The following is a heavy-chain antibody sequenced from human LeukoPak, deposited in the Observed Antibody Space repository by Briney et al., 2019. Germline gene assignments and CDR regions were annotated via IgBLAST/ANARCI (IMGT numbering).Heavy chain of an antibody. CDR1: GGAIRSQY. D-gene: IGHD2-2*01. V-gene: IGHV4-59*11. J-gene: IGHJ3*02. CDR2: IYYTGNS. Sequence: MPSETLSLTCTVSGGAIRSQYWSWIRQPPGKGLEWIGYIYYTGNSNYNPSLKSRVTISVDTSKNQFSLKLSSMTAADTSVYYCARVLFDIVVVPTDIHDALDIWGQGTLVTVSS. CDR3: ARVLFDIVVVPTDIHDALDI.